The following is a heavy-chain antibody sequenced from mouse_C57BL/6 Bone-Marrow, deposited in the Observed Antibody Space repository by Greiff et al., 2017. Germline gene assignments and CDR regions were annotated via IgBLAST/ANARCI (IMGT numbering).Heavy chain of an antibody. J-gene: IGHJ2*01. D-gene: IGHD2-10*01. CDR2: ISDGGSYT. CDR3: ARFPTFDY. Sequence: EVMLVESGGGLVKPGGSLKLSCAASGFTFSSYAMSWVRQTPEKRLEWVATISDGGSYTYYPDNVKGRFTISRDNAKNNLYLQMSHLKSEDTAMYYCARFPTFDYWGQGTTLTVSS. CDR1: GFTFSSYA. V-gene: IGHV5-4*03.